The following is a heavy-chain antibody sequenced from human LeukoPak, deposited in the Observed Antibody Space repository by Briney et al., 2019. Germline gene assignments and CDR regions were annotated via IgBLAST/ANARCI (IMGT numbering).Heavy chain of an antibody. Sequence: PGGSLRLSCAASGFTVSSNYMSWVRQAPGKGLEWVSVIYSGGSTYYADSVKGRFTISRDNSKNTLYLQMNSLRAEDTAVYYCARDPDCSGGSCYSGDYWGQGTLVTVSS. V-gene: IGHV3-53*01. J-gene: IGHJ4*02. D-gene: IGHD2-15*01. CDR1: GFTVSSNY. CDR2: IYSGGST. CDR3: ARDPDCSGGSCYSGDY.